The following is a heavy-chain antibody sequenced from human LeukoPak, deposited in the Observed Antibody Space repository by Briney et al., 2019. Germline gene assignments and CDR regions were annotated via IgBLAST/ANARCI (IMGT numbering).Heavy chain of an antibody. D-gene: IGHD6-13*01. CDR3: ARDAPSSSWSNYYYYGMDV. CDR2: ISAYNGNT. J-gene: IGHJ6*02. Sequence: ASVKVSCKASGYTFTSYGISWVRQAPGQGLGWMGWISAYNGNTNYAQKLQGRVTMTTDTSTSTAYMELRSLRSDDTAVYYCARDAPSSSWSNYYYYGMDVWGQGTTVTVSS. CDR1: GYTFTSYG. V-gene: IGHV1-18*01.